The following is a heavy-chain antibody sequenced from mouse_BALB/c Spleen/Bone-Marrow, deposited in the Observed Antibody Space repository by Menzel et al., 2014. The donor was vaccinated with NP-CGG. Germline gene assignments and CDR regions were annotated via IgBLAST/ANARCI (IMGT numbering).Heavy chain of an antibody. Sequence: VESGGGLVQPGGSRKLSCAASGFTFSSFGMHWVRQAPERGLEWVAYIGSGSSTIYYADTVKGRFTISRDNPKNTLFLQMTSLRSEDTAMYYCARGGNWEDFDYWGQGTTLTVSS. D-gene: IGHD4-1*01. CDR1: GFTFSSFG. J-gene: IGHJ2*01. CDR3: ARGGNWEDFDY. V-gene: IGHV5-17*02. CDR2: IGSGSSTI.